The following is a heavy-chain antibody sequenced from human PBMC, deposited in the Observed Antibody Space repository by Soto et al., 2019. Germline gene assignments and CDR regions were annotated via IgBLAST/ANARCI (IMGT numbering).Heavy chain of an antibody. CDR2: IIPIFGTA. CDR3: ARHPVSGSYAYYYGMDV. Sequence: QVQLVQSGAEVKKPGSSVKVSCKASGGTFSSYAISWVRQAPGQGLEWMGGIIPIFGTADYAQKFQGRVTSPADESTSTAYMELSSLRSEDTAVYYCARHPVSGSYAYYYGMDVWGQGTTVTVSS. CDR1: GGTFSSYA. D-gene: IGHD1-26*01. J-gene: IGHJ6*02. V-gene: IGHV1-69*12.